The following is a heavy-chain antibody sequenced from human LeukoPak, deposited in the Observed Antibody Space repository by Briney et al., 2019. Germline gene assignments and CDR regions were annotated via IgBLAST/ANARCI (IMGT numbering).Heavy chain of an antibody. CDR3: ARRSMVRTVGYYYGMDV. J-gene: IGHJ6*02. V-gene: IGHV4-59*08. CDR1: GGSISSDY. D-gene: IGHD4/OR15-4a*01. CDR2: IYYSGST. Sequence: PSETLSLTCIVSGGSISSDYWSWIRQPPGKGLEWIGYIYYSGSTNCNPSLKSRATISVDTSKKQFSLRLSSVTAADTAVYYCARRSMVRTVGYYYGMDVWGQGTTVTVSS.